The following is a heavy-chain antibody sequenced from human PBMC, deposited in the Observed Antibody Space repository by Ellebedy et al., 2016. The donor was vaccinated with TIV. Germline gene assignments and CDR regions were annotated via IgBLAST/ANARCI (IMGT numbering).Heavy chain of an antibody. Sequence: ASVKVSCXVSGYTFYDYGISWVRQAPGQGLEWMGWISVHNGNTDYAQKLQGRITMTTDTTTSTAYMELRSLRSDDTAVYYCARDRGELDFDYWGQGTLVTVSS. V-gene: IGHV1-18*01. J-gene: IGHJ4*02. CDR2: ISVHNGNT. CDR1: GYTFYDYG. D-gene: IGHD3-10*01. CDR3: ARDRGELDFDY.